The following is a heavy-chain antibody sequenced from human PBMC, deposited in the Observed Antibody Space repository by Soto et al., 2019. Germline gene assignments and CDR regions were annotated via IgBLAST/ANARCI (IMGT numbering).Heavy chain of an antibody. CDR2: IWYDGSQK. CDR3: AKEVWGLYTFGRPLDN. Sequence: QAHLVESGGRVVQPGRSLRLSCAASGFNFSKFGMYWVRQAPGKGLEWVAVIWYDGSQKYYADSVKGRFTISRDNSNNTLYLQMSSLRDEDTAVYSCAKEVWGLYTFGRPLDNWGPGTLVTVSS. J-gene: IGHJ4*01. CDR1: GFNFSKFG. D-gene: IGHD3-16*01. V-gene: IGHV3-33*07.